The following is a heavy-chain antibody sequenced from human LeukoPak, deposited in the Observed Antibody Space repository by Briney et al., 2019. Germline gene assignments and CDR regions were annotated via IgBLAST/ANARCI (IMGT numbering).Heavy chain of an antibody. V-gene: IGHV1-2*02. CDR2: INPNSGGT. J-gene: IGHJ6*03. CDR3: ARDKENSDSSGYQYYYYMDV. CDR1: GYTFTGYY. Sequence: GASVKVSCKASGYTFTGYYMHWVRQAPGQGLEWMGWINPNSGGTHYAQKLQGRVTMTRDTSISTAYMELSSLRSDDTAVYYCARDKENSDSSGYQYYYYMDVWGQGTPVTVSS. D-gene: IGHD3-22*01.